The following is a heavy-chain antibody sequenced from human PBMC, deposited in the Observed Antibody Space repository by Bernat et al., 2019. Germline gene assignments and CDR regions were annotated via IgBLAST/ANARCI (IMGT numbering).Heavy chain of an antibody. V-gene: IGHV3-21*01. CDR1: GFTFSSYS. CDR3: ARVRSPHYYDISGRSACDI. Sequence: EVQLVESGGGLVKPGGSLRLSCAASGFTFSSYSMNWVRQAPGKGLEWVSSISSSSSYIYYADSVKGRFSISRDNAKNSLYRQMNSLRAEDAAVYDCARVRSPHYYDISGRSACDIWGQGTMVTVSS. J-gene: IGHJ3*02. CDR2: ISSSSSYI. D-gene: IGHD3-22*01.